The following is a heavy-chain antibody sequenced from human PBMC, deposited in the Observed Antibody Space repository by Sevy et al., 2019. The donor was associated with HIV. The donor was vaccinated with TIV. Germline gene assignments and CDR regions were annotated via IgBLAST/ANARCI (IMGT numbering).Heavy chain of an antibody. V-gene: IGHV3-7*04. CDR2: INPGGTEE. CDR1: GFTFSNSW. D-gene: IGHD2-2*01. J-gene: IGHJ4*02. Sequence: GGSLRLSCVASGFTFSNSWMNLVRQAPGKGLEWVANINPGGTEELYVDSVKGGFIISRDNAKNSLFLQMNSLRAEDTAVYYCKRVSRGTDGDYWGQGTLFTVSS. CDR3: KRVSRGTDGDY.